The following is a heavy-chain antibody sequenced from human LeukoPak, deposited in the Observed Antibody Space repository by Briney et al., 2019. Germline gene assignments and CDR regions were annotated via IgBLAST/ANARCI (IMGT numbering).Heavy chain of an antibody. V-gene: IGHV4-59*08. J-gene: IGHJ4*02. CDR2: IYYSGST. CDR3: ARLSSSSSAVGIFDY. Sequence: SETLSLTCTVSGGSISSYYWSWIRQPPGKGLEWIGCIYYSGSTHYNPSLKSRVTISVDTSKNQFSLKLSSVTAADTAVYYCARLSSSSSAVGIFDYWGQGTLVTVSS. CDR1: GGSISSYY. D-gene: IGHD6-6*01.